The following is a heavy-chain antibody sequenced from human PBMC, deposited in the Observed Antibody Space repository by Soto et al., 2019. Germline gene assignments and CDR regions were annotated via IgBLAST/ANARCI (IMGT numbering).Heavy chain of an antibody. V-gene: IGHV3-66*01. Sequence: EVQLVESGGGLVRPGGSLRASLAGSELTVSKTSLNWVGRVQGKGLEWVSITFSGGSTYYADSVKGRFTISRDNSKNTLHLQMNSLTAEDTAVYYCARAGVYSSANMDVWGKGATVTVSS. CDR1: ELTVSKTS. CDR3: ARAGVYSSANMDV. J-gene: IGHJ6*03. CDR2: TFSGGST. D-gene: IGHD6-25*01.